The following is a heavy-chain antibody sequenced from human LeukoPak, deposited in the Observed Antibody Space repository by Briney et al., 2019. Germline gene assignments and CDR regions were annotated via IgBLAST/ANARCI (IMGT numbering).Heavy chain of an antibody. D-gene: IGHD3-10*01. CDR2: IKEDGSEK. J-gene: IGHJ4*02. CDR1: GFTFSNYW. V-gene: IGHV3-7*03. CDR3: ARTIRGY. Sequence: GGCLRLSCAASGFTFSNYWMSWVRQAPGKGLEWVANIKEDGSEKHYVDSVKGRSTISRDNAKNSLYLQMNSLRVEDTAVYYCARTIRGYWGQGTLVTVSS.